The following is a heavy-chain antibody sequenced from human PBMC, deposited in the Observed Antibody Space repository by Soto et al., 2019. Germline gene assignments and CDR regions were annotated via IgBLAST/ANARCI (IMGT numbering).Heavy chain of an antibody. CDR3: AREPGGWGSGWYFFGY. J-gene: IGHJ4*02. Sequence: EEENSRASVKVSCKASGYTFTGYYMHWVRQAPGQGLEWMGWINPNSGGTNYAQKVQGRGTMTRDTSISTAYMELSRLRSDDTAVYYCAREPGGWGSGWYFFGYWGQGTLVTVSS. V-gene: IGHV1-2*02. CDR1: GYTFTGYY. D-gene: IGHD6-19*01. CDR2: INPNSGGT.